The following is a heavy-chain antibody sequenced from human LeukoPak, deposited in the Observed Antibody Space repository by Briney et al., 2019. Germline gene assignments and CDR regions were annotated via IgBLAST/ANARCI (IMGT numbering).Heavy chain of an antibody. V-gene: IGHV3-23*01. CDR3: AGGGAYGSGSYSNMNF. Sequence: GGSLRLSCAVSGFTFNSHAMCWVRQAPGKGLEWVSSIDISGGSTYYADSVKGRFTISRDNSKNTLYLQMGSLRAEDMAVYYCAGGGAYGSGSYSNMNFWGQGTLVTVSS. CDR1: GFTFNSHA. J-gene: IGHJ4*02. CDR2: IDISGGST. D-gene: IGHD3-10*01.